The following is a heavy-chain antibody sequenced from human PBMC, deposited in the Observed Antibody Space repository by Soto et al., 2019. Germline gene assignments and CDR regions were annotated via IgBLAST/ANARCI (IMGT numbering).Heavy chain of an antibody. Sequence: GGSLRLSCAASGFTFSSYWMSWVRQAPGKGLEWVANIKQDGSEKYYVDSVKGRFTISRDNAKNSLYLQMNSLRAEDTAVYYCARQAGTWGYYFDYWGQGTLVTVSS. D-gene: IGHD6-13*01. CDR1: GFTFSSYW. V-gene: IGHV3-7*05. J-gene: IGHJ4*02. CDR2: IKQDGSEK. CDR3: ARQAGTWGYYFDY.